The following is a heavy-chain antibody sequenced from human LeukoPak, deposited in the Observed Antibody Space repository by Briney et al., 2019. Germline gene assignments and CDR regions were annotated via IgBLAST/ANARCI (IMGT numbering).Heavy chain of an antibody. D-gene: IGHD6-13*01. V-gene: IGHV3-74*03. CDR3: ARVGGSWELDY. Sequence: PGGSLRLSCAASGFSFSSSWMHWVRQVPGKGLVWVSRIRSDGSGATYADSVKGRFTISRDNAKNSLYLQMNSLRAEDTAVYYCARVGGSWELDYWGQGTLVTVSS. CDR1: GFSFSSSW. J-gene: IGHJ4*02. CDR2: IRSDGSGA.